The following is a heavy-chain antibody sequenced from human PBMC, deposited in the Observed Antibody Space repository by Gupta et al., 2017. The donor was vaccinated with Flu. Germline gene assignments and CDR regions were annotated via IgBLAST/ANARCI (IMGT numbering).Heavy chain of an antibody. CDR3: TTDRGWGDCYSGCRF. D-gene: IGHD2-21*02. CDR1: W. Sequence: WMTWVRQAPGKGLEWVGRIKRKSDGGTTDYGASVKGRFTISRDDSRNTLYLQMNSLKTEDTAIYYCTTDRGWGDCYSGCRFWGQGTLVTVSS. J-gene: IGHJ4*02. CDR2: IKRKSDGGTT. V-gene: IGHV3-15*01.